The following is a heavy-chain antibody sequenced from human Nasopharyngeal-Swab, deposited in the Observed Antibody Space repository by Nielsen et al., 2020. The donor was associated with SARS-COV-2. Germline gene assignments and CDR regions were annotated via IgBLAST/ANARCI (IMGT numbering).Heavy chain of an antibody. J-gene: IGHJ4*02. Sequence: RQAPGKGLEWIGSIYYSGSTYYNPSLKSRVTISVDTSKNQFSLKLSSVTAADTAVYYCARARSYGSRRNPKGGGNFDYWGQGTLVTVSS. CDR2: IYYSGST. V-gene: IGHV4-39*01. D-gene: IGHD3-10*01. CDR3: ARARSYGSRRNPKGGGNFDY.